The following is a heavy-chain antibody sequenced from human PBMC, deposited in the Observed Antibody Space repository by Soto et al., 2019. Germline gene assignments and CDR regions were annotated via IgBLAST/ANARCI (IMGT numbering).Heavy chain of an antibody. D-gene: IGHD3-16*02. CDR1: GFTFSNYW. CDR2: IKQDGSEE. Sequence: PGGSPRLSCAASGFTFSNYWMSWVRQAPGKGLEWVANIKQDGSEEYYVDSVKGRFIISRDTALKSLYLQMTSLRAEDTAVCYCARRRIALSAFDIWGQGTMVTVSS. V-gene: IGHV3-7*01. J-gene: IGHJ3*02. CDR3: ARRRIALSAFDI.